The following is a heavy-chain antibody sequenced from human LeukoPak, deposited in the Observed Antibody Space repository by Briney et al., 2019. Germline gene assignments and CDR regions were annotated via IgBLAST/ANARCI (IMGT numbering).Heavy chain of an antibody. CDR3: ARGPNYVWGSYRYLDY. J-gene: IGHJ4*02. CDR2: IYYSGST. D-gene: IGHD3-16*02. Sequence: TLSLTCTVSGGSISSGDYYWSWIRQSPGKGLEWIGYIYYSGSTSYNPSLKSRVTISVDTSKNQFSLKLSSVTAADMAVYYCARGPNYVWGSYRYLDYWGQGTLVTVSS. V-gene: IGHV4-30-4*01. CDR1: GGSISSGDYY.